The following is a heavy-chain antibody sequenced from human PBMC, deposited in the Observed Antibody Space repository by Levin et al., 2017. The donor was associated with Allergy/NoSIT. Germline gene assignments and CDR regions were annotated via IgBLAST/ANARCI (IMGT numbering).Heavy chain of an antibody. D-gene: IGHD3/OR15-3a*01. V-gene: IGHV3-74*01. CDR3: ATSRTFDY. Sequence: LSLTCAASGFTFSSYWMHWVRQAPGKGLVWVSRIDSDGSSITYADSVKGRFTISRDNAKNTLYLQMNSLRAEDTAVYYCATSRTFDYWGQGTLVTVSS. CDR1: GFTFSSYW. CDR2: IDSDGSSI. J-gene: IGHJ4*02.